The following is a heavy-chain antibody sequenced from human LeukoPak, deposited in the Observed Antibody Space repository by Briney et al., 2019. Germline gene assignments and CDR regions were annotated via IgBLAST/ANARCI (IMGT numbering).Heavy chain of an antibody. Sequence: GGSLRLSCAASGFTFSNYAMTWVRQAPGKGLEWVSVVSGSGGSTYYADSVKGRFTISRDNSKNTLYLQMNSLSAEDTAIYYCAKTLYYGGGRWNADYWGQGTQVTVSS. J-gene: IGHJ4*02. CDR2: VSGSGGST. V-gene: IGHV3-23*01. CDR3: AKTLYYGGGRWNADY. CDR1: GFTFSNYA. D-gene: IGHD2-8*01.